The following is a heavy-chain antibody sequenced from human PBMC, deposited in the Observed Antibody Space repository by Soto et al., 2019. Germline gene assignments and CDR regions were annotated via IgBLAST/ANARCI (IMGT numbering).Heavy chain of an antibody. CDR1: GYTFSDYG. J-gene: IGHJ4*02. CDR2: VSTYNTNT. V-gene: IGHV1-18*01. CDR3: ARELNTDSSAYYSFAY. D-gene: IGHD3-22*01. Sequence: ASVKVSCKTSGYTFSDYGLAWLRQTPGQRPEWMGWVSTYNTNTNYAQKFQGRVTMTTDTSTTTTSMELRSLRSDDTAVYYCARELNTDSSAYYSFAYWGQGTLVTVS.